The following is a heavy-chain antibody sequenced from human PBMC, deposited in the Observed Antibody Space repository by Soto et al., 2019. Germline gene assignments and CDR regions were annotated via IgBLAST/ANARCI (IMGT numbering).Heavy chain of an antibody. CDR2: IIPIFGTP. J-gene: IGHJ6*02. V-gene: IGHV1-69*13. D-gene: IGHD2-2*01. CDR1: GGTFTNYA. Sequence: SVKVSCKASGGTFTNYAFSWVRQAPGQGLEWVGGIIPIFGTPDYAQKFQGRVTITADESTRTASMELSSLRSDDTAVYYCARERSVGYCITTTCPKPFYYYAMDVWGQGTTVTVSS. CDR3: ARERSVGYCITTTCPKPFYYYAMDV.